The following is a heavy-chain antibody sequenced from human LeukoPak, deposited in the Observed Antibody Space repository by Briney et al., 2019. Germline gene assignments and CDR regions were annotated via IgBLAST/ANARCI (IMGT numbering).Heavy chain of an antibody. CDR3: ARDPRTARRVFDIFDF. CDR1: GYTFTDYY. J-gene: IGHJ3*01. D-gene: IGHD6-6*01. CDR2: INPNSGGT. Sequence: ASVKVSCKASGYTFTDYYMHWVRQAPGQGLEWMGWINPNSGGTNYAQKFQGRVTMTRDTSISTAYMELSRLRSDDTAVYYCARDPRTARRVFDIFDFWGQGTMVTVSS. V-gene: IGHV1-2*02.